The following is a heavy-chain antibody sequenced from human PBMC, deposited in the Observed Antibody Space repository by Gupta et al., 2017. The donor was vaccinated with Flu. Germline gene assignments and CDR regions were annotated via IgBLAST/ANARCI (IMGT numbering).Heavy chain of an antibody. Sequence: STSYYWGWIRQPPGKGLEWIGSFYYDGTTYYNPSLKSRVIISVDTSKNQFSLKLSSVTAADTAVYYCARRGLVTALDFWGQGTLVTVSS. CDR2: FYYDGTT. J-gene: IGHJ4*02. V-gene: IGHV4-39*01. CDR1: STSYY. D-gene: IGHD2-21*02. CDR3: ARRGLVTALDF.